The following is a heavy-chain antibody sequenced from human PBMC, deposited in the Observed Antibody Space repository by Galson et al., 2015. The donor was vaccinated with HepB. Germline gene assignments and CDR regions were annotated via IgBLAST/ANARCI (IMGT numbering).Heavy chain of an antibody. D-gene: IGHD2-21*02. CDR2: ISFDGSYK. V-gene: IGHV3-30*03. Sequence: SLRLSCAVPGFTFSDHGMHWVRQAPGKGLEWVAVISFDGSYKFYADSVKGRFTISRDDSKNTLYLQMNSLRREDTAVYFCTSVVTEAYDAFDVWGQGTVITVSS. CDR3: TSVVTEAYDAFDV. J-gene: IGHJ3*01. CDR1: GFTFSDHG.